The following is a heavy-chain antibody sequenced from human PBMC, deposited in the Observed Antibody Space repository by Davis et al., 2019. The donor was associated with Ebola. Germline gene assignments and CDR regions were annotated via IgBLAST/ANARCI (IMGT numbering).Heavy chain of an antibody. CDR3: ARAVVVPYYGMDV. D-gene: IGHD2-2*01. J-gene: IGHJ6*02. CDR2: IKQDGSEK. Sequence: GESLKISCAASGFTFSSYWMSWVRQAPGKGLEWVANIKQDGSEKYYVDSVKGRFTISRDNAKNSLYLQMNSLRSEDTAVYYCARAVVVPYYGMDVWGQGTTVTVSS. V-gene: IGHV3-7*03. CDR1: GFTFSSYW.